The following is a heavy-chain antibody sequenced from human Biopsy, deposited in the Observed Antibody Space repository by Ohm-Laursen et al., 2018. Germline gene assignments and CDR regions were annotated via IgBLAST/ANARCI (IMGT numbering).Heavy chain of an antibody. V-gene: IGHV4-61*01. CDR2: IYDRGST. J-gene: IGHJ4*02. CDR3: ARGMRISGWPYFDS. CDR1: GDSVSSGCFY. D-gene: IGHD6-19*01. Sequence: SDTLSLTCTVSGDSVSSGCFYWTWIPPPPGQGLEYIGYIYDRGSTANYHPSLDSRVTMSVDKPKNQFSLKLSSVTAADTAIYYCARGMRISGWPYFDSWGQGTLVTVSS.